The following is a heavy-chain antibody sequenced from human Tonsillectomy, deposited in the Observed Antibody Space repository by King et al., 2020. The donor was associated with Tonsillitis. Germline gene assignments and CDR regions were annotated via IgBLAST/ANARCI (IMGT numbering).Heavy chain of an antibody. CDR2: IRSKAENYAT. J-gene: IGHJ4*02. D-gene: IGHD6-19*01. CDR1: GFRFSDST. Sequence: VQLVESGGGLVQPGGSLRLSCAASGFRFSDSTMHWVRQASGKGLEWISRIRSKAENYATAYAASAIGRFSISRDDSHQTAFLQNDSLKTEDTAVYYCATSYTSGWTEFFDFWGQGILVTVSS. V-gene: IGHV3-73*02. CDR3: ATSYTSGWTEFFDF.